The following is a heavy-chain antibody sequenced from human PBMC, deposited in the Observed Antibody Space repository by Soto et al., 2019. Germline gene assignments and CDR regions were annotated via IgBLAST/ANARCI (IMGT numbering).Heavy chain of an antibody. D-gene: IGHD6-13*01. CDR2: IIPIFGTA. CDR1: GGTFSSYA. CDR3: ARVYPGRGAAARPWVYYFDY. Sequence: QVQLVQSGAEVKKPGSSVKVSCKASGGTFSSYAISWVRQAPGQGLEWMGGIIPIFGTANYAQKFQGRVTITADESTSTAYMELSSLRSEDTAVYYCARVYPGRGAAARPWVYYFDYWGQGTLVTVSS. J-gene: IGHJ4*02. V-gene: IGHV1-69*01.